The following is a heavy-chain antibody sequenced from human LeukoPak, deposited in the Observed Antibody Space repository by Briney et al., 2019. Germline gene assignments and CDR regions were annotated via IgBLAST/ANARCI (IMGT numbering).Heavy chain of an antibody. D-gene: IGHD4-23*01. Sequence: TLSLTCAVSGGSISSGGYSWSWIRQPPGKGLEWIGYIYHSGSTYYNPSLKSRVTISVDRSKNQFSLKLSSVTAADTAVYYCARDSRGYGGNSRAFDIWGQGTMVTVSS. CDR3: ARDSRGYGGNSRAFDI. V-gene: IGHV4-30-2*01. J-gene: IGHJ3*02. CDR1: GGSISSGGYS. CDR2: IYHSGST.